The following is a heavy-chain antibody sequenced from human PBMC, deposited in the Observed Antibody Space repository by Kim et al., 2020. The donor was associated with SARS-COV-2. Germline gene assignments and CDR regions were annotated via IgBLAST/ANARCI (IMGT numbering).Heavy chain of an antibody. J-gene: IGHJ6*02. CDR1: GFTFSDYN. V-gene: IGHV3-74*01. Sequence: GGSLRLSCAASGFTFSDYNMYWFRQAPGKGLVWVSRITSDGSNTHYADSVKGRFTISRDNAKNTLFLQMISLGAEDTATYDCARGGMGVWGQGTTVTVSS. CDR3: ARGGMGV. CDR2: ITSDGSNT.